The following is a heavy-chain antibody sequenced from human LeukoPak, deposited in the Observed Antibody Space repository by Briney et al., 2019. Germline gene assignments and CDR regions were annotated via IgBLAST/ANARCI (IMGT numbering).Heavy chain of an antibody. CDR1: GFTFSNYA. D-gene: IGHD5-12*01. Sequence: GGSLRLSCAASGFTFSNYAMSWVRQAPGKGLEWVSAISGSGDNTYYADSVKGRFTVSRDNSKNTLYVQMKSLRTEDTAVYYCARERGYSGYDSREYNYFDYWGQGTLVTVSS. CDR2: ISGSGDNT. CDR3: ARERGYSGYDSREYNYFDY. V-gene: IGHV3-23*01. J-gene: IGHJ4*02.